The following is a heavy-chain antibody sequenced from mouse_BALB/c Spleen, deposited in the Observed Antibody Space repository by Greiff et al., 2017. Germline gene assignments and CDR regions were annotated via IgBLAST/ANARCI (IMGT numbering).Heavy chain of an antibody. V-gene: IGHV3-2*02. Sequence: EVKLMESGPGLVKPSQSLSLTCTVTGYSITSDYAWNWIRQFPGNKLEWMGYISYSGSTSYNPSLKSRISITRDTSKNQFFLQLNSVTTEDTATYYCARSDDEDEAMDYWGQGTSVTVSS. CDR1: GYSITSDYA. CDR3: ARSDDEDEAMDY. CDR2: ISYSGST. J-gene: IGHJ4*01. D-gene: IGHD2-3*01.